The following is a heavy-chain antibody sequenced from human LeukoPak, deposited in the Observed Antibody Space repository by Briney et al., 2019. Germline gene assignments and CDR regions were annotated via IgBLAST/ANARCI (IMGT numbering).Heavy chain of an antibody. Sequence: PSETLSLTCTVSGGSISSYYWSWIRQPPGKGLEWIGEINHSGSTNYNPSLKSRVTISVDTSKNQFSLKLSSVTAADTAVYYCARSKGRTYDYVWGSYRSTYFDYWGRGTLVTVSS. CDR1: GGSISSYY. CDR3: ARSKGRTYDYVWGSYRSTYFDY. CDR2: INHSGST. V-gene: IGHV4-34*01. D-gene: IGHD3-16*02. J-gene: IGHJ4*02.